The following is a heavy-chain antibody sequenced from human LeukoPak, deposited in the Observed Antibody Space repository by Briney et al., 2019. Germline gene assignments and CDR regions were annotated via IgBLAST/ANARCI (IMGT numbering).Heavy chain of an antibody. CDR3: AIQKYCSSANCYYFDH. D-gene: IGHD2-2*01. CDR2: KSYSGST. V-gene: IGHV4-59*01. J-gene: IGHJ4*02. Sequence: SETPSLTCIVSGGSFTSYYWSWIRQPPGKGLEWIGYKSYSGSTNYNPSLKSRATISLDTSKYQFSLKLSSVTAADTAVYYCAIQKYCSSANCYYFDHWGQGTLVTVSS. CDR1: GGSFTSYY.